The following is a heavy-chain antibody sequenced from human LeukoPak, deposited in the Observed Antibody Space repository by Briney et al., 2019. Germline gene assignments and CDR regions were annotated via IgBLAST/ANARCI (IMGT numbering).Heavy chain of an antibody. D-gene: IGHD5-12*01. CDR3: ARDPSYSGYDLASGGSTLGY. V-gene: IGHV1-18*01. CDR1: GYTFTSYG. J-gene: IGHJ4*02. Sequence: ASVKVSCKASGYTFTSYGISWVRQAPGQGLEWMGWISAYNGNTNYAQKLQGRVTMTTDTSTSTAYMEVSSLRSEDTAVYYCARDPSYSGYDLASGGSTLGYWGQGTLVTVSS. CDR2: ISAYNGNT.